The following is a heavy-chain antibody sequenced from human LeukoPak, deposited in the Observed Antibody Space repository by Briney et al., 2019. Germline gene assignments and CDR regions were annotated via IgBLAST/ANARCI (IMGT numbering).Heavy chain of an antibody. D-gene: IGHD1-1*01. Sequence: PSQTLSLTCAVSGGSISSGGYSWSWIRQPPGKGLEWIGYIYHSGSTYYNPSLKSRVTISVDRSKSQFSLKLSSVTAADTAVYYCARAGRRGYYGMDVWGKGTTVTVSS. CDR3: ARAGRRGYYGMDV. CDR2: IYHSGST. J-gene: IGHJ6*04. V-gene: IGHV4-30-2*01. CDR1: GGSISSGGYS.